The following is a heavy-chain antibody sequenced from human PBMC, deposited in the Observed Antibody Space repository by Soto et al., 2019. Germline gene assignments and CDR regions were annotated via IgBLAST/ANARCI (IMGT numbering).Heavy chain of an antibody. V-gene: IGHV3-33*01. CDR3: ARDAQGYYYYGMDV. J-gene: IGHJ6*02. CDR1: GFTFNSYG. Sequence: QVQLVESGGGVVQPGRSLRLSCAASGFTFNSYGMHWVRQSPGKGLEWVAVIWYDGSKKYYADSVKGRFTISRDNSKNSLYLQMSSLRAEDTAIYYCARDAQGYYYYGMDVWGQGTTVPVSS. CDR2: IWYDGSKK.